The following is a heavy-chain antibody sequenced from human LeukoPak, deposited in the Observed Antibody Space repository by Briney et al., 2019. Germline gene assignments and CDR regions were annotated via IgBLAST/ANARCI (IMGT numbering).Heavy chain of an antibody. Sequence: ASVKVSCKASGGTFSNYGFTWVRQAPGQGLECMGAIVPAFGTTNYAEKFQDRVTITADTPTSTVYMQLSSLRSEDTAVYYCARVGGLMVRGVFDSWGQGTLLTVSS. V-gene: IGHV1-69*06. CDR2: IVPAFGTT. D-gene: IGHD3-10*01. J-gene: IGHJ4*02. CDR1: GGTFSNYG. CDR3: ARVGGLMVRGVFDS.